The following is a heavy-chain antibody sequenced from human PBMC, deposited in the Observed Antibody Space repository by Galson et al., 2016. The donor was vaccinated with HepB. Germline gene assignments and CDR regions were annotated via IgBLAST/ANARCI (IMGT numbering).Heavy chain of an antibody. CDR1: GFTFSSYA. CDR2: IRGSGGSR. J-gene: IGHJ3*02. Sequence: SLRLSCAASGFTFSSYAMTWVRQAPGKGLEWVSAIRGSGGSRYYADSVRGRFSISRDNSKNTLYLQMNSLRADDTAVYYCAKSKGDYIGAFDIWGQGTMVTVSA. V-gene: IGHV3-23*01. CDR3: AKSKGDYIGAFDI. D-gene: IGHD4-17*01.